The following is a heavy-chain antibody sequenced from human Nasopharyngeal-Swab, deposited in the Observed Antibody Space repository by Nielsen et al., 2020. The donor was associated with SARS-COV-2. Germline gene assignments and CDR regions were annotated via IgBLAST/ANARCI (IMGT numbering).Heavy chain of an antibody. J-gene: IGHJ4*02. CDR3: ARGGLLGGFDY. Sequence: ASVKVSCKASGYTFTSYAMHWVRQAPGQRLEWMGWINAGNGNTKYSQKFQGRVTITRDTSASTAYMELSSLRAEDTAVYYCARGGLLGGFDYWGQGTLVTVSS. CDR2: INAGNGNT. D-gene: IGHD2-15*01. V-gene: IGHV1-3*01. CDR1: GYTFTSYA.